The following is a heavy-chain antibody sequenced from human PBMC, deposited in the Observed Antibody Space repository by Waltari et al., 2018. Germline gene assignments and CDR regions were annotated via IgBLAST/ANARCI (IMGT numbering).Heavy chain of an antibody. J-gene: IGHJ4*02. D-gene: IGHD3-22*01. CDR1: GGTFSSYA. CDR3: ARGAGYYYDSSGYYHY. Sequence: QVQLVQSGAEVKKPGSSVKVSCKASGGTFSSYAIRWVRQAPGQGLEWMGGIIPILGIANYAQKFQGRVTITADKSTSTAYMELSSLRSEDTAVYYCARGAGYYYDSSGYYHYWGQGTLVTVSS. V-gene: IGHV1-69*10. CDR2: IIPILGIA.